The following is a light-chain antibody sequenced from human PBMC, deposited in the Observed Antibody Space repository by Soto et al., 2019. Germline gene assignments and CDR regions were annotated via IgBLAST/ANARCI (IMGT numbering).Light chain of an antibody. J-gene: IGKJ5*01. CDR3: QQHDNLPIT. V-gene: IGKV3-20*01. Sequence: EIVLTQSPGALSLSPGERATLSCRASQTVSRSYLAWYHQKPGQAPRLLIYGASTRATGIPDRFSGSGSGTDFTRTIGRLEPEDSAVYYCQQHDNLPITSGQGTRLEIK. CDR2: GAS. CDR1: QTVSRSY.